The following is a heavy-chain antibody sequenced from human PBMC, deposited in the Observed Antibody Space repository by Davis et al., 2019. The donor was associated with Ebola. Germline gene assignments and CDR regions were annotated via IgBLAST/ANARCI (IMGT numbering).Heavy chain of an antibody. J-gene: IGHJ6*02. CDR2: ISGSGGST. Sequence: GESLKISCAASGFTFSSYAMSWVRQAPGKGLEWVSAISGSGGSTYYADSVKGRFTISRDNSKNTLYLQMNSLRAEDTAVYYCARVWDGYNYFYYYYGMDVWGQGTTVTVSS. CDR3: ARVWDGYNYFYYYYGMDV. CDR1: GFTFSSYA. D-gene: IGHD5-24*01. V-gene: IGHV3-23*01.